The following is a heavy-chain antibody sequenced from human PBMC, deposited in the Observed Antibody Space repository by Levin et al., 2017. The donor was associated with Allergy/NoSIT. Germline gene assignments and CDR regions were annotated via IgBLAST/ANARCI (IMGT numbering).Heavy chain of an antibody. Sequence: SQTLSLTCTVSGGSVSSGSYYWSWIRQPPGKGLEWIGYIYYSGSTNYNPSLKSRVTISVDTSKNQFSLKLSSVTAADTAVYYCARGLYYDFWSGYVNWFDPWGQGTLVTVSS. CDR2: IYYSGST. V-gene: IGHV4-61*01. CDR1: GGSVSSGSYY. CDR3: ARGLYYDFWSGYVNWFDP. J-gene: IGHJ5*02. D-gene: IGHD3-3*01.